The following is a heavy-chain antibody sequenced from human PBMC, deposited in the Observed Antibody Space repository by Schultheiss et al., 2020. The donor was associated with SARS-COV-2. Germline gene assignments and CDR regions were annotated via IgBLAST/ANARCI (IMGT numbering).Heavy chain of an antibody. V-gene: IGHV3-30*03. J-gene: IGHJ4*02. D-gene: IGHD4-17*01. CDR1: GFTFSSYA. Sequence: GGSLRLSCAASGFTFSSYAMSWVRQAPGKGLEWVAVISYDGSDRYYADSVKGRFTISRDNSKNTLYLQMNSLRAEDTAVYYCARDYAVDYWGQGTLVTVSS. CDR3: ARDYAVDY. CDR2: ISYDGSDR.